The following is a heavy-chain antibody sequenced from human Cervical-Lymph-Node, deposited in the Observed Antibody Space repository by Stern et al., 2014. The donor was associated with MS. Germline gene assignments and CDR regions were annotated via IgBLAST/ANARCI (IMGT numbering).Heavy chain of an antibody. CDR2: VDPEDGET. CDR3: ATSSSGRLHRH. D-gene: IGHD1-26*01. CDR1: GDAFIDYF. J-gene: IGHJ4*02. Sequence: EVQLVESGADVKKPGATVKISCKFSGDAFIDYFIHWVQQAPGKGLEWMGRVDPEDGETVFVERFQGRVTMTADTSTDTAYMELSSLRPEDTAVYYCATSSSGRLHRHWGQGTLVTVPS. V-gene: IGHV1-69-2*01.